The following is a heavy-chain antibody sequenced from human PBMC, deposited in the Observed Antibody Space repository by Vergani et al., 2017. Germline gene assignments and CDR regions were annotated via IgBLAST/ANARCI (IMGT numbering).Heavy chain of an antibody. CDR3: AKGGGGYYDSSGYYPAFDI. V-gene: IGHV3-33*06. CDR1: GFTFSSYG. J-gene: IGHJ3*02. CDR2: IWYDGSNK. Sequence: QVQLVESGGGVVQPGRSLRLSCAASGFTFSSYGMHWVRQAPGKGLEWVAVIWYDGSNKYYADSVKGRFTISRDNSKNTLYLQMNSLRAEDTAVYYCAKGGGGYYDSSGYYPAFDIWGQGTMVTVSS. D-gene: IGHD3-22*01.